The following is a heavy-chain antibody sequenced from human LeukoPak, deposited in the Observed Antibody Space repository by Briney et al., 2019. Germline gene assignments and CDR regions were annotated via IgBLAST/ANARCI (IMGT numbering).Heavy chain of an antibody. CDR2: ITNTGGTT. D-gene: IGHD2-15*01. Sequence: GGSLRLTCAASGYSFSTYAMNWVRQTPGKGLEWVSYITNTGGTTYSADSVKGRFTISRDNAKNSLYLQMNSLRDEDTAIYYCARALGYCSGGTCHRHFDYWGQGTLVTVSS. V-gene: IGHV3-48*02. CDR1: GYSFSTYA. J-gene: IGHJ4*02. CDR3: ARALGYCSGGTCHRHFDY.